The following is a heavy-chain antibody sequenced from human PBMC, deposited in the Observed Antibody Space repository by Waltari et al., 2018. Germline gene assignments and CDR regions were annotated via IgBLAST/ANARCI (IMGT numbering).Heavy chain of an antibody. Sequence: QVQLQESGPGLVKPSGTLSLTCAVSGGSITGLNWWTWVRQPPGKGLEWIGEIFHTEATSYNPSLKSRLTISVDKSKNQFSLKLSSVTVADTAVYYCVRAGYCSRSGCQTWAWDWGQGTLVTVSS. V-gene: IGHV4-4*02. CDR1: GGSITGLNW. CDR3: VRAGYCSRSGCQTWAWD. D-gene: IGHD2-2*01. CDR2: IFHTEAT. J-gene: IGHJ4*02.